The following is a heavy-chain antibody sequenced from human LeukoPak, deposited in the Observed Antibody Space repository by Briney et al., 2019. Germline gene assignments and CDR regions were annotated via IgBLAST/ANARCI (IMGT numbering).Heavy chain of an antibody. Sequence: GGSLRLSCAASGFTFSSYAMHWVRQAPGKGLEWVAVISYDGSNKYYADSVKGRFTISRDNSKNTLYLQMNSLRAEDTAVYYCARGSTYYDSSGYYLGYWGQGTLVTVSS. J-gene: IGHJ4*02. CDR1: GFTFSSYA. V-gene: IGHV3-30-3*01. CDR3: ARGSTYYDSSGYYLGY. D-gene: IGHD3-22*01. CDR2: ISYDGSNK.